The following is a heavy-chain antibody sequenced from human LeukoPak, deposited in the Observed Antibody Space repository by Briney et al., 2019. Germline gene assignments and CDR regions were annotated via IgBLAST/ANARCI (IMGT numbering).Heavy chain of an antibody. V-gene: IGHV1-2*02. Sequence: ASVKVSCKASGYTLTGYYMHWVRQAPGQGLEWMGWINSNSGGTNYAQKFQGRVTMTRDTSISTAYMELSRLRSDDTAVYYCARTTYYYDSSGYFQGTDAFDIWGQGTMVTVSS. J-gene: IGHJ3*02. CDR3: ARTTYYYDSSGYFQGTDAFDI. CDR1: GYTLTGYY. D-gene: IGHD3-22*01. CDR2: INSNSGGT.